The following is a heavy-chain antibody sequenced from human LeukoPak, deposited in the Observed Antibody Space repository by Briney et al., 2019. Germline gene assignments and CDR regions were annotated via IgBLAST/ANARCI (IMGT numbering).Heavy chain of an antibody. CDR1: GDSASSNSAA. J-gene: IGHJ3*02. CDR2: TYYRSKWYN. V-gene: IGHV6-1*01. D-gene: IGHD5-18*01. Sequence: SQTLSLTCAISGDSASSNSAAWNWIRQSPSRGLEWLGRTYYRSKWYNDYGVSVKSRININPDTSKNHFSLQLSSVTPEDTAVYYCVRGGQGDGHSADEGFDIWGQGTMVTVS. CDR3: VRGGQGDGHSADEGFDI.